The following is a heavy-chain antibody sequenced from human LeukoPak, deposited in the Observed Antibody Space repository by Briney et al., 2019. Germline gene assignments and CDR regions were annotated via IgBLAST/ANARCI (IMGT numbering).Heavy chain of an antibody. CDR3: TGNYYGSGSYADFDY. J-gene: IGHJ4*02. D-gene: IGHD3-10*01. CDR1: GYTFTDYY. Sequence: ASVKVSCKASGYTFTDYYMHWVRQAPGQGLEWIGWIDPNSGDTNYAQKFQGRVTLTRDTSITTAYMELSGLRSDDTAVYYCTGNYYGSGSYADFDYWGQGTLVTVSS. CDR2: IDPNSGDT. V-gene: IGHV1-2*02.